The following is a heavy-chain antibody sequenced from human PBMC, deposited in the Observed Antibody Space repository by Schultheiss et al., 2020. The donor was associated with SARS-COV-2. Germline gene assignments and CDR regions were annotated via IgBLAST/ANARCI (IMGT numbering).Heavy chain of an antibody. J-gene: IGHJ4*02. V-gene: IGHV1-69*01. CDR2: IIPIFGTA. D-gene: IGHD6-13*01. CDR1: GGTFSSYA. Sequence: KISCKASGGTFSSYAISWVRQAPGQGLEWMGGIIPIFGTANYAQKFQGRVTITADESTSTAYMELSSLRSEDTAVYYCAKFSSSSWYRGPFDYWGQGTLVTVSS. CDR3: AKFSSSSWYRGPFDY.